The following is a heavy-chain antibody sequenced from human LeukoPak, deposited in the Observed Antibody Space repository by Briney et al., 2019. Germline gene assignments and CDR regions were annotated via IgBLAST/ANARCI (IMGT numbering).Heavy chain of an antibody. V-gene: IGHV4-34*01. J-gene: IGHJ4*02. D-gene: IGHD2-2*01. CDR2: INHSGST. CDR1: GGSFSGYY. CDR3: ARGPGGYCSSTSCYPDY. Sequence: PSETLSLTCAVYGGSFSGYYWSWIRQPPGKGLEWIGEINHSGSTNYNPSLKSRVTISVDTSKNQFSLKLSSVTAADTAVYYCARGPGGYCSSTSCYPDYWGRGTLVTVSS.